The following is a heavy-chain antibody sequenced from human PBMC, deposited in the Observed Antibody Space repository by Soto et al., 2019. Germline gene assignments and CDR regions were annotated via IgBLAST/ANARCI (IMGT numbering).Heavy chain of an antibody. J-gene: IGHJ4*02. V-gene: IGHV4-39*01. CDR1: SGSISSSSYY. Sequence: SETLSLTCTVSSGSISSSSYYWGWIRQPPGKGLEWIGSIYYSGNAYYNPSLKSRVTISVDTAKNQFSLKLSSVTAADTAVYYFARQYYFGSGGYYNRPFDFWGQGTLVTVSS. CDR2: IYYSGNA. CDR3: ARQYYFGSGGYYNRPFDF. D-gene: IGHD3-10*01.